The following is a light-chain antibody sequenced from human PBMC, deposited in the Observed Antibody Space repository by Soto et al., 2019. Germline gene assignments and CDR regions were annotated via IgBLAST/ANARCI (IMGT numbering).Light chain of an antibody. J-gene: IGLJ2*01. V-gene: IGLV3-1*01. CDR3: QAWDSSTVV. Sequence: SYELTQPISVSVSPGQTASITCSGEKLGDKYACWYQQKPGQSPVLVIYQNSNRPSGTPERFSGSNSGNTATLTISGTQALDEADYYCQAWDSSTVVFGGGTKLTVL. CDR1: KLGDKY. CDR2: QNS.